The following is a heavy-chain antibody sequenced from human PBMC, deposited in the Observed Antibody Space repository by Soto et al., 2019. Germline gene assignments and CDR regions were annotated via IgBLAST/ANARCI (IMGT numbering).Heavy chain of an antibody. D-gene: IGHD1-1*01. CDR1: GGTFSSYA. Sequence: QVHLVQSGAEVKKPGSSVKVSCKASGGTFSSYAISWVRQAPGQGLEWMGGIIPIFGTANYAQKFQGRVTITADESTSTAYMELSSLRSEDTAVYYCARVPEYNWNDPAEFDPWGQGTLVTVSS. V-gene: IGHV1-69*01. CDR3: ARVPEYNWNDPAEFDP. CDR2: IIPIFGTA. J-gene: IGHJ5*02.